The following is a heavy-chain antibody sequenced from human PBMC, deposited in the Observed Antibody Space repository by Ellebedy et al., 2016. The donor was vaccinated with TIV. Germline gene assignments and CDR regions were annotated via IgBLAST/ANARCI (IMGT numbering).Heavy chain of an antibody. CDR2: INPNNGGT. CDR1: GYTFTGYY. D-gene: IGHD6-6*01. CDR3: ARGAGSAEYSSSSGWFDP. J-gene: IGHJ5*02. Sequence: AASVKVSCKASGYTFTGYYIHWVRQAPGQGLEWMGWINPNNGGTNYAQKFQARVTMTRDTSITTAYMELSRLTSDDTAVYYCARGAGSAEYSSSSGWFDPWGQGTLVTVSS. V-gene: IGHV1-2*02.